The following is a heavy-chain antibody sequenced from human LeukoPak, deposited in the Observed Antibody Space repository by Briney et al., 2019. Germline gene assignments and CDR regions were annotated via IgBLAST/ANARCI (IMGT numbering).Heavy chain of an antibody. CDR1: GGSISSGDYY. CDR2: IYYSGST. J-gene: IGHJ4*02. CDR3: ARYGWFRYYFDY. V-gene: IGHV4-30-4*01. D-gene: IGHD6-19*01. Sequence: PSQTLTLTCTVSGGSISSGDYYWSWIRQPPGKGLEWIGYIYYSGSTYYNPSLKSRVTISVDTSKNQFSLKLSSVTAADTAVYYCARYGWFRYYFDYWGQGTLVTVSS.